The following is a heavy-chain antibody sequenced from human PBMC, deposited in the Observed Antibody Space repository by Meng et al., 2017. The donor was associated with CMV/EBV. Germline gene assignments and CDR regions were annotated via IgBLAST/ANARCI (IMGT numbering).Heavy chain of an antibody. V-gene: IGHV3-7*01. CDR1: GFTFSSYW. J-gene: IGHJ6*02. CDR2: IKQDGSEK. CDR3: ARSRDYDFWSGYYRGYYYYGMDV. Sequence: GESLKISCAASGFTFSSYWMSWVRQALGKGLEWVANIKQDGSEKYYVDSVKGRFTISRDNAKNSLYLQMNSLRAEDTAVYYCARSRDYDFWSGYYRGYYYYGMDVWGQGTTVTVS. D-gene: IGHD3-3*01.